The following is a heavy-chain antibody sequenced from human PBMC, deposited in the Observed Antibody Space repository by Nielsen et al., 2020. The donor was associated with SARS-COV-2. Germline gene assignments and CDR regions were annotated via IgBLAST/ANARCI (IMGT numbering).Heavy chain of an antibody. J-gene: IGHJ4*02. CDR1: GFTFSSYA. D-gene: IGHD6-19*01. Sequence: GGSLRLSCAASGFTFSSYAMHWVRQAPGMGLEWVAVISYDGSNKYYADSVKGRFTISRDNSKNTLYLQMNSLRAEDTAVYYCARDRSGWYVDYWGQGTLVTVSS. CDR2: ISYDGSNK. CDR3: ARDRSGWYVDY. V-gene: IGHV3-30*04.